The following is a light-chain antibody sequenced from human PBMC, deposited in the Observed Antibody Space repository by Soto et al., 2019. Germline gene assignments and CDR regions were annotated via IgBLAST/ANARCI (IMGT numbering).Light chain of an antibody. J-gene: IGLJ3*02. Sequence: QSVLTQPPSASRTPGQRVTIPCSGSSSDIGSNSVNWYQQLPGAAPRLLIYANDHRPSGVPDRFSASKSGTSASLAISGVRSEGEAFYYCATWSDSLKGWVFGGGTKLTVL. CDR2: AND. CDR3: ATWSDSLKGWV. V-gene: IGLV1-44*01. CDR1: SSDIGSNS.